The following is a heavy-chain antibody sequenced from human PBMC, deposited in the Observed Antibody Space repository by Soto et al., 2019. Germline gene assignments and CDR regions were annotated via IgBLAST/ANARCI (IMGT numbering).Heavy chain of an antibody. Sequence: GGSLRLSCAASGFTFSSHAMHWLRQAPGKGPEWVSAISGSGGSTYYADSVKGRFTISRDNSKNTLYLQMNSLRAEDTAVYYCSKVALDTVTKEPIDDWGQGTLVTVSS. V-gene: IGHV3-23*01. J-gene: IGHJ4*02. CDR1: GFTFSSHA. CDR3: SKVALDTVTKEPIDD. CDR2: ISGSGGST. D-gene: IGHD4-17*01.